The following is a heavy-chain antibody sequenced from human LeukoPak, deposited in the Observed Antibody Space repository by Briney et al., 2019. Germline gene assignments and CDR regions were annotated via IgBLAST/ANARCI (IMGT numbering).Heavy chain of an antibody. V-gene: IGHV4-34*01. Sequence: PSETLSLTCAVYGGSFSGYYWSWIRQPPGKGLEWIGEINHSGSTNYNPSPKSRVTISVDTSKNQFSLKLSSVTAADTAVYYCARGNRITIFGVVATTPNDYWSQGTLVTVSS. CDR3: ARGNRITIFGVVATTPNDY. CDR1: GGSFSGYY. D-gene: IGHD3-3*01. J-gene: IGHJ4*02. CDR2: INHSGST.